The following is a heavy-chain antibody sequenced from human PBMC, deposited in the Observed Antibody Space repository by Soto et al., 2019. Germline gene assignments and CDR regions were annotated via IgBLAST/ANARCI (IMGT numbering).Heavy chain of an antibody. CDR1: GGSISSGGYY. CDR2: IYYSGST. J-gene: IGHJ4*02. CDR3: ARVFTTYGIAARYYYFDY. V-gene: IGHV4-31*03. Sequence: SETLSLTCTVSGGSISSGGYYWSWIRQHPGKGLEWIGYIYYSGSTYYNPSLKSRVTISVDTSKNQFSLKLSSVTAADTAVYYCARVFTTYGIAARYYYFDYWGQGTLVTVSS. D-gene: IGHD6-6*01.